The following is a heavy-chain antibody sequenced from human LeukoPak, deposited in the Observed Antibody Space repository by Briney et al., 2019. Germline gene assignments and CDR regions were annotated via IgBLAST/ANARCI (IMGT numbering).Heavy chain of an antibody. CDR2: ISGSGGST. CDR3: AKDWTGTKPFDL. J-gene: IGHJ2*01. CDR1: GFTFSNYG. Sequence: GGSLRLSCAASGFTFSNYGMSWVRQAPGKGLEWVSAISGSGGSTYYADSVKGRFIISRDNSKNTLYLQMNSLRAEDTAVYYCAKDWTGTKPFDLWGRGTLVTVSS. D-gene: IGHD3/OR15-3a*01. V-gene: IGHV3-23*01.